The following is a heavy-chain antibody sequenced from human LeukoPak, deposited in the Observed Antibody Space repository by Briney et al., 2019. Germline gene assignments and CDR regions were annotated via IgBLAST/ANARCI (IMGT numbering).Heavy chain of an antibody. Sequence: GSLRLSCAASGFTFSSYAMSWVRQAPGKGLEGVSGISGSGGSTYYADSVKGQFTISRDNSKNTLDLQMNSLRAEDTAIYYCAKSSDYYDSSGYYPWGQGTLVTVSS. CDR2: ISGSGGST. D-gene: IGHD3-22*01. V-gene: IGHV3-23*01. J-gene: IGHJ5*02. CDR3: AKSSDYYDSSGYYP. CDR1: GFTFSSYA.